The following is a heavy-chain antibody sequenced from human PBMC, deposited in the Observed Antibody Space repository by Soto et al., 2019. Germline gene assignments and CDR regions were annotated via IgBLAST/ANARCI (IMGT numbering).Heavy chain of an antibody. CDR1: GFTFSGYA. CDR3: AKNRGRVTTSWDFDY. CDR2: IHGGGNSA. V-gene: IGHV3-23*01. J-gene: IGHJ4*02. D-gene: IGHD4-17*01. Sequence: EVQLLESGGDLVQPGRSLRLSCAASGFTFSGYAMRWVRQAPGKGMEWVSVIHGGGNSAYYADSVKGRFTISRNNSKNTLHLQMSSLRGEDTAVYYCAKNRGRVTTSWDFDYWGQGTLVTVSS.